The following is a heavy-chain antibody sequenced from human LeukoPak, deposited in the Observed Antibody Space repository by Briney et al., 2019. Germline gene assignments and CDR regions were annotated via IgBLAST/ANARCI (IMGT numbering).Heavy chain of an antibody. D-gene: IGHD3-22*01. J-gene: IGHJ4*02. CDR1: GYTFTGYY. V-gene: IGHV1-2*02. CDR3: ARDLPEGSSGYALLSYES. Sequence: ASVKVSCKASGYTFTGYYMHWVGQAPGQGLEWMGWINPNSGGTNYAQKFQGRVTMTRDTSISTAYMELSRLRSDDTAVYYCARDLPEGSSGYALLSYESWGQGTLVTVSS. CDR2: INPNSGGT.